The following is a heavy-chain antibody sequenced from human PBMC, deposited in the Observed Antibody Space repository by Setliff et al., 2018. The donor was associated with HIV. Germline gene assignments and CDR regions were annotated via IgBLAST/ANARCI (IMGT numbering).Heavy chain of an antibody. CDR3: ARVITMVWTTFDP. CDR1: GGSINSAYY. D-gene: IGHD3-10*01. V-gene: IGHV4-38-2*02. Sequence: PSETLSLTCTVSGGSINSAYYWGWIRQPPGKGLEWIGEIYHSGGTNYNPSLKSRVTISLDKSKNHFSLELRSVTAADTAVYYCARVITMVWTTFDPWGQGTLVTVSS. CDR2: IYHSGGT. J-gene: IGHJ5*02.